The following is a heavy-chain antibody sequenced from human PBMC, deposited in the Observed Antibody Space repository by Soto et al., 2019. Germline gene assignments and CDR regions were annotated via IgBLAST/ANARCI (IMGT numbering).Heavy chain of an antibody. J-gene: IGHJ6*02. CDR2: IDWDDEK. CDR3: ARTTIRYVDWYYNMDL. CDR1: WFSLSTSGMC. Sequence: XGPTLVNPRQTLTLTCTVSWFSLSTSGMCVSCIRQPTWKALEWLALIDWDDEKFYSTSLKTRLTISKDTSKNQVVLTMTNMDPVDTGTYYCARTTIRYVDWYYNMDLWGQGTTVTVSS. V-gene: IGHV2-70*01. D-gene: IGHD3-9*01.